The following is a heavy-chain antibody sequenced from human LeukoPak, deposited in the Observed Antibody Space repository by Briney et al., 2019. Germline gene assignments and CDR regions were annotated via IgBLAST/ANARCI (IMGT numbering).Heavy chain of an antibody. CDR2: MNPNSGNT. Sequence: ASVKVSCKASGGTFSSYAISWVRQATGQGLEWMGWMNPNSGNTGYAQKFQGRVTMTRNTSISTAYMELRSLRSDDTAVYYCARGRGALFDDWGQGTLVTVSS. D-gene: IGHD3-10*01. CDR1: GGTFSSYA. CDR3: ARGRGALFDD. J-gene: IGHJ4*02. V-gene: IGHV1-8*02.